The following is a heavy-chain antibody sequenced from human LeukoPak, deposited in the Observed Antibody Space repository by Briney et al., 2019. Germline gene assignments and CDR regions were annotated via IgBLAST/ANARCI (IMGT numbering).Heavy chain of an antibody. Sequence: SETLSLTCAVYGGSFSAYYWGWVRQPPGKALEWIGNIFYSGSTYYSPSPKSRVTISLDTSRNQFSLKLNSVTAADTAVYYCAKSNGYGLIDIWGQGTMVTVSS. CDR3: AKSNGYGLIDI. CDR2: IFYSGST. J-gene: IGHJ3*02. D-gene: IGHD3-22*01. CDR1: GGSFSAYY. V-gene: IGHV4-34*12.